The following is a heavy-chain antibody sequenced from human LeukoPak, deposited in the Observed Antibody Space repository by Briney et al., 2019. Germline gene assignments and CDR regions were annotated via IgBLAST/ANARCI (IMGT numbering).Heavy chain of an antibody. J-gene: IGHJ4*02. CDR3: ARGRGSTSSYFDY. Sequence: GRSLRLSCAASGFTFNNYAIHWVRQAPGKGPEWVAVISYDGNKKYYADSVRGRFTISRDNSNYTLFLHMNSLRAEDTAVYYCARGRGSTSSYFDYWGQGTLVTVSS. V-gene: IGHV3-30*04. D-gene: IGHD2-2*01. CDR1: GFTFNNYA. CDR2: ISYDGNKK.